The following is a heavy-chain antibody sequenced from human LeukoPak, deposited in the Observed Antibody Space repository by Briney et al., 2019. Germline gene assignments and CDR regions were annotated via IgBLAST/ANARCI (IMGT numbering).Heavy chain of an antibody. J-gene: IGHJ6*03. D-gene: IGHD2/OR15-2a*01. CDR1: GGSISSYY. V-gene: IGHV4-59*01. CDR3: ARVSGPYYYYYYMDV. CDR2: IYYSGST. Sequence: SETLSLTCTVSGGSISSYYWSWIRQPPGKGLEWVGDIYYSGSTNYNPSLKSRVTISVDTSTNQFSLKLSSVTAADTAVYYCARVSGPYYYYYYMDVWGKGTTVTVSS.